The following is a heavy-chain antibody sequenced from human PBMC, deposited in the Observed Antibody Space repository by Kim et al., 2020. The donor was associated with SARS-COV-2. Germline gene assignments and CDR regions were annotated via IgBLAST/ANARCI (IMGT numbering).Heavy chain of an antibody. CDR3: TTDPGDATSFGPGF. J-gene: IGHJ4*02. V-gene: IGHV3-15*01. Sequence: AATVKGRFTISRDDSENTVYLEMDSLKIEDTAVYYCTTDPGDATSFGPGFWGQGTLVTVSS. D-gene: IGHD1-26*01.